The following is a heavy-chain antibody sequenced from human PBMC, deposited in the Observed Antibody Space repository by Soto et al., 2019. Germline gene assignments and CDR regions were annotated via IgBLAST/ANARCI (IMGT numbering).Heavy chain of an antibody. Sequence: ASVKVSCKAPGYTFTSYGISWVRQAPGQGLEWMGWISAYNGNTNYAQKLQGRVTMTTDTSTSTAYMELRSLRSDDTAVYYCSRGVVDYDSSGYSCYYFDYWGQGTLVTVSS. D-gene: IGHD3-22*01. V-gene: IGHV1-18*01. CDR1: GYTFTSYG. J-gene: IGHJ4*02. CDR3: SRGVVDYDSSGYSCYYFDY. CDR2: ISAYNGNT.